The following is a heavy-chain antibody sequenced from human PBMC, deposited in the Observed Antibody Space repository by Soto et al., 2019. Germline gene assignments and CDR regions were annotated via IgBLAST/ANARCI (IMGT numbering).Heavy chain of an antibody. CDR3: ARVSGYSSSWYGGGINWFDP. Sequence: SETLSLTCTVSGCSIRSYCWTWIRQPPGEGLEWIGCICNSGTTNYNPSLKSRVTISVDTSKNQFSLKLSSVTAADTAVYYCARVSGYSSSWYGGGINWFDPWGQGTLVTVSS. V-gene: IGHV4-59*01. J-gene: IGHJ5*02. CDR2: ICNSGTT. D-gene: IGHD6-13*01. CDR1: GCSIRSYC.